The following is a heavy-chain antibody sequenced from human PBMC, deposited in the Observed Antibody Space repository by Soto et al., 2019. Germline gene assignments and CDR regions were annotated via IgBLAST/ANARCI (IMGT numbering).Heavy chain of an antibody. Sequence: PSETLSLTCAIYGGSFSGYYWSWIRQPPGKGLEWIGEINHSGSTNYNPSLKSRVTISVDTSKNQLSLKLSSVTAADTAVYYCARHRIRPKFDYWGQGTLVTVSS. CDR2: INHSGST. J-gene: IGHJ4*02. CDR3: ARHRIRPKFDY. V-gene: IGHV4-34*01. D-gene: IGHD4-17*01. CDR1: GGSFSGYY.